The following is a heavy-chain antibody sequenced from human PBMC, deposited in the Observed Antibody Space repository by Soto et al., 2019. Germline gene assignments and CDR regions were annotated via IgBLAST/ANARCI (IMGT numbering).Heavy chain of an antibody. D-gene: IGHD3-3*01. V-gene: IGHV3-30-3*01. J-gene: IGHJ4*02. CDR2: ISYDGSNK. Sequence: WGSLRLSCAASGFTFSSYAMHWVRQAPGKGLEWVAVISYDGSNKYYADSVKGRFTISRDNSKNTLYLQMNSLRAEDTAVYYCARARITIFGVVMEADYWGQGTLVTVSS. CDR1: GFTFSSYA. CDR3: ARARITIFGVVMEADY.